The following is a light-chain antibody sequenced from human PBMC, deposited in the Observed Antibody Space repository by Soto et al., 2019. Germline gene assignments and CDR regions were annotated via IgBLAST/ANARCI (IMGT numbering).Light chain of an antibody. J-gene: IGKJ1*01. CDR2: GAS. V-gene: IGKV3-20*01. CDR1: QSVSSNY. Sequence: VLAHSPGTLSLSTGERATFPCRASQSVSSNYLAWYQQRPGQAPRLLIYGASSRATGIPDRFSGSGSGTDFTLTISRLEPEDSAVYFCQHYSSQPFGQGSKV. CDR3: QHYSSQP.